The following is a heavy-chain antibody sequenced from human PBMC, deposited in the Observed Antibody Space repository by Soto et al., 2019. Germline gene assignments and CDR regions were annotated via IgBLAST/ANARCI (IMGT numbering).Heavy chain of an antibody. Sequence: PSETLSLTCAVSDDSISSSNWWSWVHQPPGKGLEWIGEIYYSGSTNYNPSLKSRVTISVDTSQNHFSLRLSSVTAADTAVYYCARRGRDYDSSGHYYYYGMDVWGQGNTVTVSS. V-gene: IGHV4-4*02. CDR3: ARRGRDYDSSGHYYYYGMDV. J-gene: IGHJ6*02. CDR1: DDSISSSNW. D-gene: IGHD3-22*01. CDR2: IYYSGST.